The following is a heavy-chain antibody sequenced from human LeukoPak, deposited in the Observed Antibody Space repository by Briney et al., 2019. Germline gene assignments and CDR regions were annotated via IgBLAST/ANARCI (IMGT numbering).Heavy chain of an antibody. V-gene: IGHV1-2*02. CDR1: GYSFTAYY. CDR3: ASNYYDSSGYYWGAFDI. Sequence: ASVKVSCKTSGYSFTAYYVHWVRQAPGQGLEWMGWISPNSGATSFAQKFQGRVTMTRDTSISTAYMELSRLRSDDTAVYYCASNYYDSSGYYWGAFDIWGQGTMVTVSS. J-gene: IGHJ3*02. CDR2: ISPNSGAT. D-gene: IGHD3-22*01.